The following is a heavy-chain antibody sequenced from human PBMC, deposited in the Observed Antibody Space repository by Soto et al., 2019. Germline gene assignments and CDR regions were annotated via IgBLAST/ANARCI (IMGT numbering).Heavy chain of an antibody. CDR1: GYTFTSYY. Sequence: QVQLVQSGAEVKKPGASVKVSCKASGYTFTSYYMHWVRQAPGQGLEWRGIINPSGGSTSYAQKFKGRVTMTRDTSTSTVYMELSSLRSEDTALYYCARDGAELLPGMDVWGQGTTVTVSS. CDR2: INPSGGST. V-gene: IGHV1-46*01. CDR3: ARDGAELLPGMDV. D-gene: IGHD2-15*01. J-gene: IGHJ6*02.